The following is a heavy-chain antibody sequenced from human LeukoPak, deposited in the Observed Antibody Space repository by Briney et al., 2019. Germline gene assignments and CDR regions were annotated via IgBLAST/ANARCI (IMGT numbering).Heavy chain of an antibody. Sequence: ASVKVSCKASGYTFTGYYMHWVRQAPGQGLEWMGWINLNSGGTNYAQKFQGRVTMTRDTSISTAYMELSRLRSDDTAVYYCASAPYDFWSGPLDYWGQGTLVTVSS. CDR2: INLNSGGT. CDR1: GYTFTGYY. J-gene: IGHJ4*02. CDR3: ASAPYDFWSGPLDY. V-gene: IGHV1-2*02. D-gene: IGHD3-3*01.